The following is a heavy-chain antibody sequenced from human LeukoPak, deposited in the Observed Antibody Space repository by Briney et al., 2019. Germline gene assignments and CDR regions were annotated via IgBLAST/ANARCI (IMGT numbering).Heavy chain of an antibody. V-gene: IGHV3-21*04. J-gene: IGHJ1*01. D-gene: IGHD6-19*01. CDR1: GFTFSNYG. CDR3: ARVGSSGWSWQN. CDR2: ISSSGDYA. Sequence: PGGSLRLSCAASGFTFSNYGMNWVRQAPGKGLEWVSSISSSGDYAYYADSVKGRFTISRDNAQNSLYLQMNSLRAEDTAVYYCARVGSSGWSWQNWGQGTLVTVSS.